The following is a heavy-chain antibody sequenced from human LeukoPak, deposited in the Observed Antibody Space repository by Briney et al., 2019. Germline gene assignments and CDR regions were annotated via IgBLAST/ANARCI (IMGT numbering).Heavy chain of an antibody. CDR2: IYYSGST. CDR3: ARRSGWYYFDY. J-gene: IGHJ4*02. D-gene: IGHD6-19*01. CDR1: GGSISSSSYY. V-gene: IGHV4-39*01. Sequence: RPSETLSLTCTVSGGSISSSSYYWGWIRQPPGKGLEWIGSIYYSGSTYYNPSLKSRVTISADTSKNEFSLKLSSVTAADTAVYYCARRSGWYYFDYWGQGTLVTVSS.